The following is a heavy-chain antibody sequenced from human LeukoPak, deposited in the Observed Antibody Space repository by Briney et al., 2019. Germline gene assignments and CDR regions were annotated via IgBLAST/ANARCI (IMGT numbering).Heavy chain of an antibody. J-gene: IGHJ4*02. CDR3: ARAPPHGGVDTAMAD. CDR1: GGTFSSYA. CDR2: IIPILGIA. Sequence: SVKVSCKASGGTFSSYAISWVRQAPGQGLEWMGRIIPILGIANYAQKFQGRVTITADKSTSTAYMELSSLRSEDTAVYYCARAPPHGGVDTAMADWGQGTLVTVSS. D-gene: IGHD5-18*01. V-gene: IGHV1-69*04.